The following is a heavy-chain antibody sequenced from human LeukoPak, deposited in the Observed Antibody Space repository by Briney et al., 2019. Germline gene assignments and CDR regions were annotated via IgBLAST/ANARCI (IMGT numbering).Heavy chain of an antibody. CDR2: NYSGGST. V-gene: IGHV3-53*01. Sequence: PGGSLRLSCAASGFTFSSYAMSWVRQAPGKGLEWVSVNYSGGSTYYADSVKGRFTISRDNSKNTLYLQMNSLRAEDTAVYYCARRKDTDDAFDIWGQGTMVTVSS. CDR1: GFTFSSYA. J-gene: IGHJ3*02. D-gene: IGHD5-18*01. CDR3: ARRKDTDDAFDI.